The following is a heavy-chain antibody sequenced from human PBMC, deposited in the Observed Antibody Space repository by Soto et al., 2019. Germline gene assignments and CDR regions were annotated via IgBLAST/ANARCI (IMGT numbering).Heavy chain of an antibody. Sequence: SETLSLTCTVSGGSISSGGYYWSWIRQHPGKGLEWIGYIYYSRSTYYNTSLKSRVTKSVETSKNQITLKLSSVTAADTAVYYCARMDRGRYYDSSGPSDYWGQGTLVTVS. CDR1: GGSISSGGYY. CDR3: ARMDRGRYYDSSGPSDY. CDR2: IYYSRST. J-gene: IGHJ4*02. D-gene: IGHD3-22*01. V-gene: IGHV4-31*03.